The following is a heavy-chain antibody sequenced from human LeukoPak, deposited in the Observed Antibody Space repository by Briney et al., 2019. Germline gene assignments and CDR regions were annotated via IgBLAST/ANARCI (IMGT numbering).Heavy chain of an antibody. D-gene: IGHD3-10*01. V-gene: IGHV3-11*04. Sequence: GGSLRLSCEASGFTFSDYYMSWIRQAPGKGLEWVSHISSSGRNTYYADCSKGRFTISRDNAKNSLYLQMNSLRAEDTAVYYCARDSTSGGFDFWGQGTLVTVFS. CDR2: ISSSGRNT. CDR1: GFTFSDYY. CDR3: ARDSTSGGFDF. J-gene: IGHJ4*02.